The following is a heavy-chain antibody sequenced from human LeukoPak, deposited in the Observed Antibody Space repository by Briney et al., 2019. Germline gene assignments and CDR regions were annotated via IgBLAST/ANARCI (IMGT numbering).Heavy chain of an antibody. CDR3: ARVICSGGSCRFDY. J-gene: IGHJ4*02. D-gene: IGHD2-15*01. V-gene: IGHV4-4*07. CDR1: GGSISSYY. Sequence: SETLSLTCTVSGGSISSYYWNWIRQPAGKGLEWIGRIRTSGSTKYNPSLKSRVTMSVDTSKNQFSLKLSSVTAADTAVYYCARVICSGGSCRFDYWGQGTLVTVSS. CDR2: IRTSGST.